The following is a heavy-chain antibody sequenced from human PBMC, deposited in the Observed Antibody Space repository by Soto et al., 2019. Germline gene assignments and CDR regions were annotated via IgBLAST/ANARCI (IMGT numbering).Heavy chain of an antibody. Sequence: ASVNVSCKASGYTFTSYGISWVRQAPGQGLEWMGWISADNGNTNYAQKLQGRVTITRDTSASTAYMELSSLRSEDTAVYYCASARGSGWYFSGYWGQGTLVTVSS. CDR3: ASARGSGWYFSGY. D-gene: IGHD6-19*01. V-gene: IGHV1-18*01. CDR2: ISADNGNT. CDR1: GYTFTSYG. J-gene: IGHJ4*02.